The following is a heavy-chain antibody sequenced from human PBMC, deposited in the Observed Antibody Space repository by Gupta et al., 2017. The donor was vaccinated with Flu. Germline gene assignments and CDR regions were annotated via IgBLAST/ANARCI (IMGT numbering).Heavy chain of an antibody. CDR3: ARXREYDYSSGYFDY. CDR1: SSYY. D-gene: IGHD3-22*01. CDR2: IYYSGRT. V-gene: IGHV4-59*01. Sequence: SSYYWSWIRKPPGKGLEWSGYIYYSGRTKYNPSRKSRVTISVDTSKIQCSQKLSSVTAEEXAVYYCARXREYDYSSGYFDYWGQVTLVTVSS. J-gene: IGHJ4*02.